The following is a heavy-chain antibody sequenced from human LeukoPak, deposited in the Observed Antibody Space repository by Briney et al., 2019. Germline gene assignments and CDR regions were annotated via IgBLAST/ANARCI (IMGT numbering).Heavy chain of an antibody. CDR2: IRYDGSNK. J-gene: IGHJ4*02. D-gene: IGHD1-26*01. CDR1: GFTFSSYG. Sequence: GGSLRLSCAASGFTFSSYGMHWVCQAPGKGLEWVAFIRYDGSNKYYADSVKGRFTISRDNSKNTLYLQMNSLRAEDTAVYYCAKDGQVGAIGYFDYRGQGTLVTVSS. V-gene: IGHV3-30*02. CDR3: AKDGQVGAIGYFDY.